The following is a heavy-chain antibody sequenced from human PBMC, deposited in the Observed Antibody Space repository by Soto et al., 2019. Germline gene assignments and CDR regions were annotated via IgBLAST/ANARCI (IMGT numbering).Heavy chain of an antibody. V-gene: IGHV1-69*01. J-gene: IGHJ6*02. CDR1: GGTFSSYA. CDR3: ARARGAARPSYYYGMDV. D-gene: IGHD6-6*01. CDR2: IIPIFGTA. Sequence: QVQLVQSGAEVKKPGSSVKVSCKASGGTFSSYAISWVRQAPGQGLEWMGGIIPIFGTANYAQKFQGRVTITADESTSTAYMELCSLRSEDTAVYYCARARGAARPSYYYGMDVWGQGTTVTVSS.